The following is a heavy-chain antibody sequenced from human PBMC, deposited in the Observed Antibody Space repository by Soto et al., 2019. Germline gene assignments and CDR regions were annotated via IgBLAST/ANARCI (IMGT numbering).Heavy chain of an antibody. V-gene: IGHV3-66*04. Sequence: EVQLEASGGCLVQPGGSLRRSCAASGLSVSNNYMSRVRQAPGKGLEGVSVIYSGGTTYYGDSVKGRFSISRDNSKNTLILQMNNLRAEDTAVYYCASHPGLGYWGQGNLVTVSS. D-gene: IGHD3-9*01. CDR1: GLSVSNNY. CDR3: ASHPGLGY. J-gene: IGHJ4*01. CDR2: IYSGGTT.